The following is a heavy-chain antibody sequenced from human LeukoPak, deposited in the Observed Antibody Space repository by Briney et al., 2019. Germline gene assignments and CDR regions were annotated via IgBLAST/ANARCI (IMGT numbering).Heavy chain of an antibody. Sequence: GESLKISCKGSGYSFTSYWVGWVRQMPGKGLEWMGIIYPGDSDTRYGPSFQGQVTISADKSISTAYLQWSSLKASDTAMYYCARQGSSWTTWFDPWGQGALVTVSP. J-gene: IGHJ5*02. D-gene: IGHD6-13*01. CDR3: ARQGSSWTTWFDP. CDR2: IYPGDSDT. V-gene: IGHV5-51*01. CDR1: GYSFTSYW.